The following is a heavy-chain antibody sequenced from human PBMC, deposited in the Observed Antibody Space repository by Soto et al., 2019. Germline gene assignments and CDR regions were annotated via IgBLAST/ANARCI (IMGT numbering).Heavy chain of an antibody. V-gene: IGHV4-34*01. D-gene: IGHD2-15*01. CDR2: INHSGST. CDR1: GGSFSGYY. Sequence: SETLSLTCAVYGGSFSGYYWSWIRQPPGKGLEWIGEINHSGSTNYNPSLKSRVTISVDTSKNQFSLKLSSVTAADTAVYYCGSAGGYCSGGSRYSGLPTQQIYYYYMDVWGKGTTVTVSS. CDR3: GSAGGYCSGGSRYSGLPTQQIYYYYMDV. J-gene: IGHJ6*03.